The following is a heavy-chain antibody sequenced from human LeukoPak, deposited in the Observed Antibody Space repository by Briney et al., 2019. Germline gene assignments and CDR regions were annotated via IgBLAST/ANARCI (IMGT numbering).Heavy chain of an antibody. CDR3: AKDSDDILTGPIPFDY. J-gene: IGHJ4*02. Sequence: PGGSLRLSCAASGFTFDDYAMHWVRQAPGKGLEWVSGISWNSGSIGYADSVKGRFTISRDNAKNSLYLQMNSLRAEDTALYYCAKDSDDILTGPIPFDYWGQGTLVTVSS. CDR1: GFTFDDYA. V-gene: IGHV3-9*01. CDR2: ISWNSGSI. D-gene: IGHD3-9*01.